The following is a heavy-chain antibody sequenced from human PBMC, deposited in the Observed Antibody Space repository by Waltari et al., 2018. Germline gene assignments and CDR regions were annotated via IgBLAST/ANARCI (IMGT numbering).Heavy chain of an antibody. CDR1: GFTVPHYY. CDR3: ARGNTASLDY. CDR2: IYSAVTS. V-gene: IGHV3-53*01. Sequence: HLVESGGGLIQPGGSLRLTCAASGFTVPHYYMRWFRQAPGRGLECVSVIYSAVTSYYADSVKGRFTISRDTFRNTLYLQMDNLRPDDTAVYYCARGNTASLDYWGQGTLVTVSS. D-gene: IGHD2-21*02. J-gene: IGHJ4*02.